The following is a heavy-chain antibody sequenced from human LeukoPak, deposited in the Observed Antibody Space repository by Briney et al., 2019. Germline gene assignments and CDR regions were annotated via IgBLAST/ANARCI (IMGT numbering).Heavy chain of an antibody. CDR2: IDTNTGDP. Sequence: ASVKVSCKTSGYTFISYAMNWVRQAPGQGLEWMGWIDTNTGDPTYAQGFTGRFVFSLDTSVSTAYLQISSLKAEDTAIYYCARDVTTASFDFWGQGTLVTVSS. D-gene: IGHD4-11*01. CDR3: ARDVTTASFDF. CDR1: GYTFISYA. V-gene: IGHV7-4-1*02. J-gene: IGHJ4*02.